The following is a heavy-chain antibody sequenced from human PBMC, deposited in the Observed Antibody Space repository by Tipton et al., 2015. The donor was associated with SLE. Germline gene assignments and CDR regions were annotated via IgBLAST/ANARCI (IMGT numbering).Heavy chain of an antibody. V-gene: IGHV4-59*08. Sequence: TLSLTCTVSGGSISTYYWSWIRQSPEKGLEWIGYIYYSGSTNCNPSLKSRVTISVDTSKNQFSLKLSSVTAADTAVYYCARSQLGIGFDYWGQGTLVTVSS. CDR1: GGSISTYY. CDR3: ARSQLGIGFDY. D-gene: IGHD7-27*01. CDR2: IYYSGST. J-gene: IGHJ4*02.